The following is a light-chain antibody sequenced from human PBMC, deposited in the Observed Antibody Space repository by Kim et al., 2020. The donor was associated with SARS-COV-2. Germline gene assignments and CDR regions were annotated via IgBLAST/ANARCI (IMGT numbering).Light chain of an antibody. CDR2: KAS. V-gene: IGKV1-5*03. CDR3: QQYNSYWHT. CDR1: QSISGW. Sequence: SEPGGARVTITCRSSQSISGWLAWYQQKPWQARTLLIYKASSLESGVPSRFSGSGSGTAFTLTISSLQPDDFATYYCQQYNSYWHTFGQGTKLEI. J-gene: IGKJ2*01.